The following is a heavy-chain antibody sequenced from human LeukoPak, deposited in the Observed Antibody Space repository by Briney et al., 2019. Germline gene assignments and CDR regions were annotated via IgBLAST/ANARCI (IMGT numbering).Heavy chain of an antibody. CDR3: ARLRNVVLFDY. CDR2: IYYSGST. CDR1: GGSISSGSYY. D-gene: IGHD2-15*01. J-gene: IGHJ4*02. V-gene: IGHV4-61*01. Sequence: SETLSLTCTVSGGSISSGSYYWSWIRQPPGKGLEWIGYIYYSGSTNYNPSLKSRVTISVDTSKNQFSLKLSSVTAADTAVYYCARLRNVVLFDYWGQGTLVTVSS.